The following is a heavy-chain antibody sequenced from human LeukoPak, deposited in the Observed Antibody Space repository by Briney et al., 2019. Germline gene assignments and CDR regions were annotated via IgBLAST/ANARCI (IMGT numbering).Heavy chain of an antibody. D-gene: IGHD3-16*01. CDR2: ISWNSGSI. CDR3: AKEDRRGRHFDY. Sequence: GGSLRLSCAASGFTFDDYAMHWVRQAPGKSLEWVSGISWNSGSIGYADSVKGRFTISRDNAKNSLYLQMNSLRAEDTALYYCAKEDRRGRHFDYWGQGTLVTVSS. CDR1: GFTFDDYA. J-gene: IGHJ4*02. V-gene: IGHV3-9*01.